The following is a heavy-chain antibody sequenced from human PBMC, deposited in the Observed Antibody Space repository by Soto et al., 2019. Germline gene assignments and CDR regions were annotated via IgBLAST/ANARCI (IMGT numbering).Heavy chain of an antibody. D-gene: IGHD3-3*01. CDR2: IYYSGST. CDR1: GGSISSYY. Sequence: SETLSLTCTVSGGSISSYYWSWIRQPPGKGLEWIGYIYYSGSTNYNPSLKSRVTISVDTSKNQFSLKLSSVTAADTAVYYCAGSYYDFWSGYHTIDYWGQGTLVTASS. J-gene: IGHJ4*02. CDR3: AGSYYDFWSGYHTIDY. V-gene: IGHV4-59*08.